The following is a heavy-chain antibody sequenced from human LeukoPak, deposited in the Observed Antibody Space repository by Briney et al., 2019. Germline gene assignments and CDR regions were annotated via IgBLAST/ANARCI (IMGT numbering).Heavy chain of an antibody. Sequence: GGSLRLSCVGSGFIFGDFYMNWIRQAPGKGLEWIFFITSSGDSIYYADSVKGRFTVFRDNSKNSLYLQMNSLRAEDTAVYFCARDPEYSDKWGQGTLVSVSA. J-gene: IGHJ4*02. D-gene: IGHD1-1*01. CDR3: ARDPEYSDK. CDR2: ITSSGDSI. CDR1: GFIFGDFY. V-gene: IGHV3-11*01.